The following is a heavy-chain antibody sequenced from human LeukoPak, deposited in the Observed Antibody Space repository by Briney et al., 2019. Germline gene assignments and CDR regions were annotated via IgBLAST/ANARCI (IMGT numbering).Heavy chain of an antibody. CDR3: AMPGYSSSWPFPFDY. D-gene: IGHD6-13*01. J-gene: IGHJ4*02. Sequence: PGGSLRLSCAASGFTFSSYGMHWVRQAPGKGLEWVAVIWYDGSNKYYADSVKGRLTISRDNAKNSLYLQMNSLRAEDTAVYYCAMPGYSSSWPFPFDYWGQGTLVTVSS. CDR1: GFTFSSYG. V-gene: IGHV3-33*03. CDR2: IWYDGSNK.